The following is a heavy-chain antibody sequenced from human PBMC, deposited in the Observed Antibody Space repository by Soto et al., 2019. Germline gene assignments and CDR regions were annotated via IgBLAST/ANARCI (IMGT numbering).Heavy chain of an antibody. CDR2: IYYSGTT. CDR1: DASINSGGYY. Sequence: SETLSLTCTVSDASINSGGYYWSWIRQHPGKGLEWIGFIYYSGTTYYNPSLKSRVTTSVDTSKNQFSLRLSSVTAADTAVYYCARGLIVMLAGIEELINSHFDSWGQGTLVPSPQ. V-gene: IGHV4-31*03. J-gene: IGHJ4*02. D-gene: IGHD2-21*02. CDR3: ARGLIVMLAGIEELINSHFDS.